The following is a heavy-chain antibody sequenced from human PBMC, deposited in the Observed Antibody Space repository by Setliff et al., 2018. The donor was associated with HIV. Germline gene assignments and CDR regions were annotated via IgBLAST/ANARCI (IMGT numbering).Heavy chain of an antibody. V-gene: IGHV3-9*01. J-gene: IGHJ4*02. D-gene: IGHD2-2*01. CDR3: VKGDCTSSSCELEY. CDR2: VNWNSGSI. Sequence: LRLSCAASGFTFTSYAMSWVRQAPGKGLEWVAAVNWNSGSIGYADSVKGRFTISRDNAKKALYLQINSLRIEDTAFYHCVKGDCTSSSCELEYWGQGTLVTVSS. CDR1: GFTFTSYA.